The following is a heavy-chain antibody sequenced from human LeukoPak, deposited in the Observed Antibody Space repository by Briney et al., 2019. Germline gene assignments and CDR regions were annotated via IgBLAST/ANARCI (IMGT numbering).Heavy chain of an antibody. J-gene: IGHJ4*02. CDR1: GFTFSSYW. D-gene: IGHD6-13*01. CDR3: ARRGSSWSDFDF. CDR2: IKQDGSET. Sequence: PGGSLRLSCAASGFTFSSYWMTWVRQAPGKGLEWVANIKQDGSETYYVDSVKGRFPISRDNAKNSPNLQMSNLRVEDTAVYYCARRGSSWSDFDFWGQGTLVTVSS. V-gene: IGHV3-7*05.